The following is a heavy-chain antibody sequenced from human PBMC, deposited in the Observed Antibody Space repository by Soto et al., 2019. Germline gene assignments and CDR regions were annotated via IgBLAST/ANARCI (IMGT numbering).Heavy chain of an antibody. D-gene: IGHD3-3*01. J-gene: IGHJ6*02. CDR3: ASDPYYDFWSGYPSRISPPTYYGMDV. V-gene: IGHV1-18*04. CDR1: GYTFTSYG. Sequence: ASVKVSCKASGYTFTSYGISWVRQAPGEGLEWMGWISASNGNTNYAQKLQGRVTMTTDTSTSTAYMELRSLRSDDTAGYYCASDPYYDFWSGYPSRISPPTYYGMDVWG. CDR2: ISASNGNT.